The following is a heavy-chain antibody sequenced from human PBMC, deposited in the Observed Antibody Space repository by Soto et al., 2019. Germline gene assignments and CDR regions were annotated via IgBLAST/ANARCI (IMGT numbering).Heavy chain of an antibody. CDR1: GGTFSSYA. Sequence: SVKVSCKASGGTFSSYAISWVRQAPGQGLEWMGGIIPIFGTANYAQKFQGRVTITADKSTSTAYMELSSLRSEDTAVYYCASPRADIVVVPAAQSYGMDVWGQGTTVTVSS. V-gene: IGHV1-69*06. D-gene: IGHD2-2*01. CDR3: ASPRADIVVVPAAQSYGMDV. CDR2: IIPIFGTA. J-gene: IGHJ6*02.